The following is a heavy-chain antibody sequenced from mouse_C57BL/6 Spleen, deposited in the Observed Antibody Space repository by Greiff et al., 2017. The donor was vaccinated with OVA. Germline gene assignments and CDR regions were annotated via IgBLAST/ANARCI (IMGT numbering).Heavy chain of an antibody. CDR1: GYTFTSYW. J-gene: IGHJ4*01. CDR3: AKRGDCLGMDY. CDR2: IHPNSGST. Sequence: QVQLQQPGAELVKPGASVKLSCKASGYTFTSYWMHWVKQRPGQGLEWIGMIHPNSGSTNYNEKFKSKATLTVDKSSSTAYMQLSSLTSEDSAVYYCAKRGDCLGMDYWGQGTSVTVSS. V-gene: IGHV1-64*01. D-gene: IGHD3-1*01.